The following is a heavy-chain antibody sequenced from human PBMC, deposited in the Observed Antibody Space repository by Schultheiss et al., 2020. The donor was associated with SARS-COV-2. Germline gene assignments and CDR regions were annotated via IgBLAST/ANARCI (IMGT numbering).Heavy chain of an antibody. V-gene: IGHV3-30*01. J-gene: IGHJ3*02. CDR3: ARQGVAGSFDI. Sequence: GSLRLSCAASGFTFSTYNMHWVRQAPGKGLEWVAIISYDGDNNYYADSVKGRFTISRDKSKNTLNLQMNSLRTDDTAVYYCARQGVAGSFDIWGQGTMVTVSS. D-gene: IGHD6-19*01. CDR1: GFTFSTYN. CDR2: ISYDGDNN.